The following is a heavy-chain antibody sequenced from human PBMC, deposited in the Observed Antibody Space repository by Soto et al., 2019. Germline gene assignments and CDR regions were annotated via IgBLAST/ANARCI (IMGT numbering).Heavy chain of an antibody. CDR2: ISGSGDNT. CDR1: GFSFDDYA. V-gene: IGHV3-23*01. D-gene: IGHD5-12*01. Sequence: GGSLRLSCAASGFSFDDYAMTWVRQATGKGLKWVSAISGSGDNTYYADSVKGRFTISRDNSRNTLYLQLNTRSAEDTGLYYCAKGYYSGYDLAYFDYWGQGTLVTVSS. J-gene: IGHJ4*02. CDR3: AKGYYSGYDLAYFDY.